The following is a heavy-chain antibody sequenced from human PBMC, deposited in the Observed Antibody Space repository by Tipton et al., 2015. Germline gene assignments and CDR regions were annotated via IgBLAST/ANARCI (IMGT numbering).Heavy chain of an antibody. CDR2: IRYSGGT. Sequence: LRLSCTVSGTSLSGFYWTWIRQPPGKGLEWIGYIRYSGGTNYKPSLRGRVSISLDMSKNQLSLKLRSVTAADTAMYFCARENAYYYGMDVWGQGTTVTVSS. CDR1: GTSLSGFY. CDR3: ARENAYYYGMDV. V-gene: IGHV4-59*01. D-gene: IGHD1-1*01. J-gene: IGHJ6*02.